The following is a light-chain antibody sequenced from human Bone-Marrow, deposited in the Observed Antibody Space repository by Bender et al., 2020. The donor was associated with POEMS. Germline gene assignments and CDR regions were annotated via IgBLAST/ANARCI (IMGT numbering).Light chain of an antibody. V-gene: IGLV3-21*02. CDR3: QVWDTSSDLGI. Sequence: SYVLTQPPSVSVAPGQTARITCEGKNIGSKSVHWYQQKAGQAPVLVVYDDSDRPSGIPERFSGSDSGNTATLTISRVEAGDEADYYCQVWDTSSDLGIFGGGTKLTVL. CDR2: DDS. J-gene: IGLJ2*01. CDR1: NIGSKS.